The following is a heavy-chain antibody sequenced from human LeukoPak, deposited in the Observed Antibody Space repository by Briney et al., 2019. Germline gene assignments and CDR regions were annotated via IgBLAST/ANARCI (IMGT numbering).Heavy chain of an antibody. D-gene: IGHD3-3*01. J-gene: IGHJ6*02. CDR1: GYTFGSYW. CDR2: INNDGSST. V-gene: IGHV3-74*01. CDR3: ANSDHSFGYNYYGMDV. Sequence: GGSLRLSCAASGYTFGSYWMYWVRQAPGKGLVWVSRINNDGSSTIYADSVKGRFTISRDNAKNTLYLQMNSLRAEDTAVYYCANSDHSFGYNYYGMDVWGQGTTVTVSS.